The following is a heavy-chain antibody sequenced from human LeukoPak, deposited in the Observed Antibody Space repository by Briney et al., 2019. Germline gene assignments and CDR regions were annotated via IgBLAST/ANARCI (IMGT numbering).Heavy chain of an antibody. CDR3: ARGGLLWFGGVRGGGDY. J-gene: IGHJ4*02. CDR2: ISFDGSSK. D-gene: IGHD3-10*01. V-gene: IGHV3-30*04. CDR1: GFTFSSYA. Sequence: GGSLRLSCAASGFTFSSYAMHWVRQAPGKGLEWVAVISFDGSSKDYADSVKGRFTISRDDSKNTLYLQMNSLRAEDTGVYYCARGGLLWFGGVRGGGDYWGQGTLVTVSS.